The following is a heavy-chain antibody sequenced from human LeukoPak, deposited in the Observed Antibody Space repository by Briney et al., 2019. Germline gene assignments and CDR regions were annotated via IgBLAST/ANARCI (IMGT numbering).Heavy chain of an antibody. Sequence: SGGSLRLSCAASGFTFSSYAMSWVRQAPGKGLVWVSRINTDGSSTSYADSVKGRFTISRDNAKNTLYLQMNSLRAEDTAVYYCARGDLYSSSSDYWGQGTLVTVSS. J-gene: IGHJ4*02. CDR3: ARGDLYSSSSDY. CDR1: GFTFSSYA. V-gene: IGHV3-74*01. D-gene: IGHD6-6*01. CDR2: INTDGSST.